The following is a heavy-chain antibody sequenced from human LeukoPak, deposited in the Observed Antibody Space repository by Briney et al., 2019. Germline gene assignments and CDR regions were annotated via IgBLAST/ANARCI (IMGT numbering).Heavy chain of an antibody. CDR1: GYTFTNYY. CDR2: IKPSGGST. D-gene: IGHD3-10*01. J-gene: IGHJ4*02. Sequence: ASVKASCKASGYTFTNYYIYWVRQAPGQGLEWMGIIKPSGGSTTYAQKFQGRVTLTRDTSTSTIYMELSSLRSDDTAVYYCARGKGIYTSFPDDDYWGLGTLVTVSS. CDR3: ARGKGIYTSFPDDDY. V-gene: IGHV1-46*01.